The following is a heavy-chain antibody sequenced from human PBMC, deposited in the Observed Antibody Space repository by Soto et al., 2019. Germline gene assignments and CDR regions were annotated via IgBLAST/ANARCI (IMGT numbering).Heavy chain of an antibody. CDR3: ARGSPPYDFWSGYYFGVGAAASRYCFDP. D-gene: IGHD3-3*01. Sequence: PSETLSLTCAVYGGSFSGYYWSWIRQPPGKGLEWIGEINHSGSTNYNPSLKSRVTISVDTSKNQFSLKLSSVTAADTAVYYCARGSPPYDFWSGYYFGVGAAASRYCFDPWGQGTLVTVSS. CDR1: GGSFSGYY. J-gene: IGHJ5*02. V-gene: IGHV4-34*01. CDR2: INHSGST.